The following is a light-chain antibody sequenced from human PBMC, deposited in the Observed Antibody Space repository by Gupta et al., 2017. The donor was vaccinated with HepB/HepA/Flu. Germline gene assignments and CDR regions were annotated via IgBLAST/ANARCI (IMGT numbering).Light chain of an antibody. CDR2: RNN. V-gene: IGLV10-54*04. Sequence: QAGLTQPPSVSNGLGQTATHTSTGNRNNVGYQGAAWLQQHQGPPPKLLSYRNNSRPSGIPERFSASRSGDTDTLTMTGLQPEDEADYYCSAWDSSLSAWVFGGGTKLTVL. CDR1: RNNVGYQG. CDR3: SAWDSSLSAWV. J-gene: IGLJ3*02.